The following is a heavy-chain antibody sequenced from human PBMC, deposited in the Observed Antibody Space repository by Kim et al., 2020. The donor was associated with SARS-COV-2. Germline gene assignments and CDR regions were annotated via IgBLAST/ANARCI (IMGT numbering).Heavy chain of an antibody. CDR1: GGSFSGYY. J-gene: IGHJ4*02. D-gene: IGHD3-9*01. CDR3: ARLIRKASDYDILTGYYILYYFDY. V-gene: IGHV4-34*01. CDR2: INHSGST. Sequence: SETLSLTCAVYGGSFSGYYWSWIRQTTGKGLEWIGEINHSGSTNYNPSLKSRVTISVDTSKNQFSLKLSSVTAADTAVYYCARLIRKASDYDILTGYYILYYFDYWGQGTLVTVSS.